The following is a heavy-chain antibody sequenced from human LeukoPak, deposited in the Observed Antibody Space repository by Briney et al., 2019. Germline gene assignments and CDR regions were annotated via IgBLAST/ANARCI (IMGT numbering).Heavy chain of an antibody. Sequence: GRSLRLSCAASGFTFDDYAMHWVRQAPGKGLEWVSGISWNSGSIGYADSVKGRFTISRDNAKNSLYLQMNSLRAEDTALYYCAKVASRYYYDSSGYSPLDYWGRGTLVTVSS. CDR1: GFTFDDYA. V-gene: IGHV3-9*01. CDR3: AKVASRYYYDSSGYSPLDY. D-gene: IGHD3-22*01. CDR2: ISWNSGSI. J-gene: IGHJ4*02.